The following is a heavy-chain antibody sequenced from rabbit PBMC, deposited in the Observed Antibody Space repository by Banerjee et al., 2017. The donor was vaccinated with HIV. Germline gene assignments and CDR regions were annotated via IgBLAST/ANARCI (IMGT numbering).Heavy chain of an antibody. CDR3: AGGGGGYGGATYFTL. CDR2: IYTGSGGSA. CDR1: GFSFSSVYW. Sequence: QQQLEESGGGLVKPGASLTLTCTASGFSFSSVYWICWVRQAPGKGLEWIACIYTGSGGSAYYASRAKGRFTISKTSSTTVTLQMTSLTAADTATYFCAGGGGGYGGATYFTLWGQGTLVTVS. J-gene: IGHJ4*01. V-gene: IGHV1S45*01. D-gene: IGHD6-1*01.